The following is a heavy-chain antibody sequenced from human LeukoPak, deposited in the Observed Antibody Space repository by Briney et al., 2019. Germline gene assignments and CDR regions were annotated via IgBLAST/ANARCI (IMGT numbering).Heavy chain of an antibody. CDR1: GFTFSNYG. D-gene: IGHD3-9*01. J-gene: IGHJ5*02. CDR3: AGGDILTGQNWFDP. CDR2: ISDSGAGT. Sequence: GGSLRLSCAASGFTFSNYGMSWVRQAPGKGLEWVSAISDSGAGTYYADSVKGRFTISRDNSKNTLYLQMNSLRAEDTAVYYCAGGDILTGQNWFDPWGQGTLVTVSS. V-gene: IGHV3-23*01.